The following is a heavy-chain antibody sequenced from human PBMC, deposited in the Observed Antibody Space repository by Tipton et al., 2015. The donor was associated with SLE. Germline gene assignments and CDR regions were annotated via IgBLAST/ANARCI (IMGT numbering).Heavy chain of an antibody. D-gene: IGHD1-26*01. CDR1: GFTFSNAW. Sequence: SLRLSCAASGFTFSNAWMNWVRQAPGKGLEWVGRIKSKTDGGTTDYAAPVKGRFTISRDDSKNTLYLQMNSLKTEDTAVYYCTTGPRTGELLLADYNYGMDVWGQGTTVTVSS. CDR3: TTGPRTGELLLADYNYGMDV. CDR2: IKSKTDGGTT. V-gene: IGHV3-15*07. J-gene: IGHJ6*02.